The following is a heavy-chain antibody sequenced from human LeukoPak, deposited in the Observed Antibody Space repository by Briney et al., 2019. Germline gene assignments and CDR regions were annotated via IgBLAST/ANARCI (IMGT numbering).Heavy chain of an antibody. CDR2: IDYSGNI. D-gene: IGHD2-2*01. CDR1: GDSISSGEYY. CDR3: ARGVYCGTVRCYGINWFDP. V-gene: IGHV4-30-4*01. J-gene: IGHJ5*02. Sequence: PSETLSLTCTVSGDSISSGEYYWSWIRQPPGKGLEWIGYIDYSGNIYSNPSLKSRVTISVDSSKNQLSLKLSSVTAADTAVYYCARGVYCGTVRCYGINWFDPWGQGTLVTVSS.